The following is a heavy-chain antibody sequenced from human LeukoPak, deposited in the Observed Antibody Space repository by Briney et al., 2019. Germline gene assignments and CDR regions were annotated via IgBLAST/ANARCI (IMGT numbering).Heavy chain of an antibody. Sequence: SETLSLTCGVYGRSFSGYYWNWIRQPPGKGLEWIGEINHSGSTNYNASLKSRVTISVDTSKNQFSLNVSSVTAADTAVYYCARGGVVGLANWGQGTLVTVSS. J-gene: IGHJ4*02. CDR1: GRSFSGYY. D-gene: IGHD2-2*01. CDR2: INHSGST. V-gene: IGHV4-34*01. CDR3: ARGGVVGLAN.